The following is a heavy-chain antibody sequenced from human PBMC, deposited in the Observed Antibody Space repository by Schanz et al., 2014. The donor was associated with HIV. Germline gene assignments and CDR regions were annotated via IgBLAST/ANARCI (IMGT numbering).Heavy chain of an antibody. CDR2: ISGSGVST. J-gene: IGHJ4*02. CDR3: AKMARSVAANTNFDY. D-gene: IGHD6-19*01. CDR1: GFSFSNFG. Sequence: VQLVESGGGVVQPGRSLRLSCAASGFSFSNFGMHWVRQAPGKGLEWDSSISGSGVSTFYAGSVKGRFAISRDKSKNTLYLQMNSLRVEDTAVYYCAKMARSVAANTNFDYWGQGTLVTVSS. V-gene: IGHV3-23*04.